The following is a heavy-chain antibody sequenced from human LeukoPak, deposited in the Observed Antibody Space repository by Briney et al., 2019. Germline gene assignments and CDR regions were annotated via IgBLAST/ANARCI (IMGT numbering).Heavy chain of an antibody. J-gene: IGHJ4*02. D-gene: IGHD2-2*01. V-gene: IGHV3-15*01. CDR1: GFTFSNAW. CDR3: TTVFQPLGYCSSTSCYPNY. Sequence: GGSLRLPCDASGFTFSNAWMSWVRQAPGKGLEWVGRIKSKTDGGATDYAAPVKGRFTISRDDSKNTLYLQMNSLKTEDTAVYYCTTVFQPLGYCSSTSCYPNYWGQGTLVTVSS. CDR2: IKSKTDGGAT.